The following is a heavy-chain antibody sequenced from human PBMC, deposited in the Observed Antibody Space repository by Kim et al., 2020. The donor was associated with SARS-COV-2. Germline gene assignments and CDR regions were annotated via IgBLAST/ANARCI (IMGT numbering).Heavy chain of an antibody. J-gene: IGHJ6*02. CDR3: AREYRKWYSSGWYYKDSGGPYGMDV. D-gene: IGHD6-19*01. V-gene: IGHV4-34*01. CDR2: INHSGST. Sequence: SETLSLTCAVYGGSFSGYYWSWIRQPPGKGLEWIGEINHSGSTNYNPSLKSRVTISVDTSKNQFSLKLSSVTAADTAVYYCAREYRKWYSSGWYYKDSGGPYGMDVWGQGTTVTVSS. CDR1: GGSFSGYY.